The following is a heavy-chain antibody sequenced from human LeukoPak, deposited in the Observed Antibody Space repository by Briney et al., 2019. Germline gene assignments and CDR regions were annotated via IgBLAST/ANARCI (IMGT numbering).Heavy chain of an antibody. V-gene: IGHV4-39*02. J-gene: IGHJ5*02. CDR3: ARDIVGATHTGNWFDP. Sequence: SETLSLTCTVSGGSISSSSYYWGWIRQPPGKGLEWIGSIYYSGSTYYNPSLKSRVTISVDTSKNQFSLKLSSVTAADTAVYYCARDIVGATHTGNWFDPWGQGTLVTVSS. CDR2: IYYSGST. CDR1: GGSISSSSYY. D-gene: IGHD1-26*01.